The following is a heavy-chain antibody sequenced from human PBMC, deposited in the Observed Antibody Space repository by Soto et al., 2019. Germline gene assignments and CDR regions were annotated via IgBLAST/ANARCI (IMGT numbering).Heavy chain of an antibody. Sequence: GGSLSLSCAASGFTFSSYAMSWVRQAPGKGLEWVSAISGSGGSTYYADSVKGRFTISRDNSKNTLYLQMNSLRAEDTAVYYCAFAYCGGDCYSLPFDYWGQGTLVTVSS. CDR3: AFAYCGGDCYSLPFDY. CDR2: ISGSGGST. V-gene: IGHV3-23*01. CDR1: GFTFSSYA. D-gene: IGHD2-21*02. J-gene: IGHJ4*02.